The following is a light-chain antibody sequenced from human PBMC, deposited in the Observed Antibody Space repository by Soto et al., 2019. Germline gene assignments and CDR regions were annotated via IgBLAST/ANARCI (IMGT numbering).Light chain of an antibody. CDR2: GAS. CDR3: QQYNSWPPIT. V-gene: IGKV3-15*01. Sequence: EVVMTQSPVTLSVSPGERATLSCRASQNVNSNLAWYRQKPGQAPRLLIYGASTRATGIPARFSGSGSETEFTLTISSLQSEDFAVYYCQQYNSWPPITFGGGTKVEI. CDR1: QNVNSN. J-gene: IGKJ4*01.